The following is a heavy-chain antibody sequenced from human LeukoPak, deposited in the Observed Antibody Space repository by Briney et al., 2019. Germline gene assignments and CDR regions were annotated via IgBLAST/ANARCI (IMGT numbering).Heavy chain of an antibody. J-gene: IGHJ4*02. CDR2: INPHSGGT. D-gene: IGHD1-1*01. V-gene: IGHV1-2*02. CDR1: GYFFTGYN. CDR3: ARGGVQQLDSYFDY. Sequence: ASVKVSFKASGYFFTGYNMYWVRQAPGQGREWMGWINPHSGGTNYGQKFQGRVTMTRDTSISTAYMELSRLRSDDTAVYYCARGGVQQLDSYFDYWGQGTLVTVSS.